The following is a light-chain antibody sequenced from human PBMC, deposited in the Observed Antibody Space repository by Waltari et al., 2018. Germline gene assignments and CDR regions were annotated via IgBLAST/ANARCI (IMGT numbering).Light chain of an antibody. CDR2: YDN. J-gene: IGLJ1*01. V-gene: IGLV3-21*01. Sequence: SYVLTQPPSVSVAPGETARITCGGNNIESKSVHWYRQRPGQAPVVVISYDNDRAAGIPVRFSGSNSGNTATVTISRVEAGDEADYYCQVWDANTDPGVFGTGTEVTVL. CDR1: NIESKS. CDR3: QVWDANTDPGV.